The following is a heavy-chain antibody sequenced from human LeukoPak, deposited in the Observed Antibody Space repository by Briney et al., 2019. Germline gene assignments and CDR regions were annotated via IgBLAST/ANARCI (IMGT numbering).Heavy chain of an antibody. Sequence: PSETLSLTCTVSGGSVSSGSYYWSWIRQPPGKGLEWIGFILNSGSTKYNPSLMSRVTISVDTSKNQFSLKLSSVTAAETAVYYCARGGASSIPFDPWGQGTLVTVSS. CDR3: ARGGASSIPFDP. CDR1: GGSVSSGSYY. CDR2: ILNSGST. J-gene: IGHJ5*02. V-gene: IGHV4-61*01. D-gene: IGHD2-2*01.